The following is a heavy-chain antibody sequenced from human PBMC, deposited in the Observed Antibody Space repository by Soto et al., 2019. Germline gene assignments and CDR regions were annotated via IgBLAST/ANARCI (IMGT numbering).Heavy chain of an antibody. J-gene: IGHJ5*02. CDR1: GYSFTSYW. V-gene: IGHV5-51*01. CDR3: ARHISEWQQLGGRFDP. CDR2: IYPGDSDT. Sequence: PGESLKISCKCSGYSFTSYWIGWVLQMPGKGLEWMGIIYPGDSDTRYSPSFQGQVTISADKSISTAYLQWSSLKASDTAMYYCARHISEWQQLGGRFDPWGQGTLVTVSS. D-gene: IGHD6-13*01.